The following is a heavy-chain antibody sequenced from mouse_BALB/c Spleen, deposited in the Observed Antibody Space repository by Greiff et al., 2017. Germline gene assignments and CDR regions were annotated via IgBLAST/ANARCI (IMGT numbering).Heavy chain of an antibody. CDR1: GFTFSSYA. J-gene: IGHJ2*01. D-gene: IGHD2-1*01. CDR2: ISSGGSYT. V-gene: IGHV5-9-4*01. CDR3: AREEGLLFDY. Sequence: EVKLQESGGGLVKPGGSLKLSCAASGFTFSSYAMSWVRQSPEKRLEWVAEISSGGSYTYYPDTVTGRFTISRDNAKNTLYLEMSSLRSEDTAMYYCAREEGLLFDYWGQGTTLTVSS.